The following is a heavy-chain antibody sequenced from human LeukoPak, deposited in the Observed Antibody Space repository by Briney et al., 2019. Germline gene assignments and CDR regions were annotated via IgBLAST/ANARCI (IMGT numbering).Heavy chain of an antibody. Sequence: SETLSLTCTVSGGSISSYYWSWIRQPPGKGLEWIGYIYYSGSTNYNPSLKSRVTISVDTSKNQFSLKLSSVTAADTAVYYCARQSAAGTSLRLDIWGQGTMVTVSS. CDR1: GGSISSYY. J-gene: IGHJ3*02. CDR2: IYYSGST. D-gene: IGHD6-13*01. CDR3: ARQSAAGTSLRLDI. V-gene: IGHV4-59*08.